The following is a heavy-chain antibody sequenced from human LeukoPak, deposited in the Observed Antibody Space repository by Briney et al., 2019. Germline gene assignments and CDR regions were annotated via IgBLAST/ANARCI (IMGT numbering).Heavy chain of an antibody. J-gene: IGHJ4*02. CDR2: VWKDGSNK. CDR1: GFIFSSYE. V-gene: IGHV3-33*08. Sequence: PGGSLRLSCAASGFIFSSYEMNWVRQAPGKGLEWVAVVWKDGSNKYYADSVKGRFTISRDNSKNTLYLQINSLRAEDTAIYYCAREDIRAPFDYWGQGTLVTVSS. D-gene: IGHD3-3*01. CDR3: AREDIRAPFDY.